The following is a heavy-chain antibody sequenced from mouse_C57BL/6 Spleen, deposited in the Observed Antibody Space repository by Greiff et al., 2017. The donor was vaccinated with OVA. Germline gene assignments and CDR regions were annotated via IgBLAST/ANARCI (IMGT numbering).Heavy chain of an antibody. CDR1: GYTFTDYY. CDR3: AREWDWYFDV. D-gene: IGHD1-3*01. V-gene: IGHV1-26*01. Sequence: EVKLMESGPELVKPGASVKISCKASGYTFTDYYMNWVKQSHGKSLEWIGDINPNNGGTSYNQKFKGKATLTVDKSSSTAYMELRSLTSEDSAVYYCAREWDWYFDVWGTGTTVTVSS. CDR2: INPNNGGT. J-gene: IGHJ1*03.